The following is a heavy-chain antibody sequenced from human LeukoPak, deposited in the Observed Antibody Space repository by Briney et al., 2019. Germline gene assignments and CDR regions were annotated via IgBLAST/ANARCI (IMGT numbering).Heavy chain of an antibody. CDR1: GFTFSKYR. V-gene: IGHV3-74*01. D-gene: IGHD3-3*01. CDR3: ARASGYLNDLDF. CDR2: INSHGDTT. J-gene: IGHJ4*02. Sequence: GGSLRLSCEAPGFTFSKYRMHWVRQSPGKGLVWVSFINSHGDTTTYADSVRGRFTISRDNAKNTVFLQMTSLVAEDTAVYYCARASGYLNDLDFWGQGTLVSVSS.